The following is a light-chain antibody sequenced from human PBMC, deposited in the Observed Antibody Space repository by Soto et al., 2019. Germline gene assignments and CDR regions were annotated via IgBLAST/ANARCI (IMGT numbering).Light chain of an antibody. CDR1: QSVANN. V-gene: IGKV3-15*01. J-gene: IGKJ4*01. CDR2: DGS. CDR3: QQYKNWPPLT. Sequence: EIVMTQSPATLSVSPGEGVTLSCRASQSVANNLAWYQQKPGQSPRLLIYDGSTKATGIPARFRGSGYGTDFTLTISGLQSEDFAVYYWQQYKNWPPLTFGGGTKVEIK.